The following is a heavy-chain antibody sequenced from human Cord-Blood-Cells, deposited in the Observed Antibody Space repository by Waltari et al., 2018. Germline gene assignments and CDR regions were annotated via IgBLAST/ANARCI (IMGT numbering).Heavy chain of an antibody. J-gene: IGHJ4*02. V-gene: IGHV2-5*01. CDR3: AHRRSYYGSGSYYNSYYYFDY. CDR1: GFSPSTSGVG. CDR2: IYWNDDK. D-gene: IGHD3-10*01. Sequence: QITLKESGPTLVKPTQTLPLPRTFSGFSPSTSGVGVGWIRQPPDKALEWHALIYWNDDKRYSPSMKSRLTSTKDTSRNQVVLTMTNMDPVDTATYYCAHRRSYYGSGSYYNSYYYFDYWGQGTLVTVSS.